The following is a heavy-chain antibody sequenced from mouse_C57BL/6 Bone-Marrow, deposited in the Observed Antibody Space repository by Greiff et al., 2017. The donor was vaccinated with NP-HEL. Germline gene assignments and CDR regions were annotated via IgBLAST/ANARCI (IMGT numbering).Heavy chain of an antibody. CDR1: GYTFTSYW. CDR2: IHPSDSDT. Sequence: QVQLKQPGAELVKPGASVKVSCKASGYTFTSYWMHWVKQRPGQGLEWIGRIHPSDSDTNYNQKFKGKATLTVDKSSSTAYMQLSSLTSEDSAVYYCAMNYYYGSSSLFDYWGQGTTLTVSS. J-gene: IGHJ2*01. V-gene: IGHV1-74*01. CDR3: AMNYYYGSSSLFDY. D-gene: IGHD1-1*01.